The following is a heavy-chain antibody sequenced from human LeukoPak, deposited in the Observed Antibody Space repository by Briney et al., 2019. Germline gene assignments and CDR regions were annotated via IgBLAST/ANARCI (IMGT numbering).Heavy chain of an antibody. Sequence: ASVKVSCKASGYTFTSYDINWVRQATGQGLEWMGWMNPNSGNTGYAQKFQGRVTMTRNTSISTAYMELSSLRSEDTAVYYCARVSATTGAFDIWGQGTMVTVSS. J-gene: IGHJ3*02. CDR2: MNPNSGNT. V-gene: IGHV1-8*01. CDR3: ARVSATTGAFDI. CDR1: GYTFTSYD. D-gene: IGHD1-1*01.